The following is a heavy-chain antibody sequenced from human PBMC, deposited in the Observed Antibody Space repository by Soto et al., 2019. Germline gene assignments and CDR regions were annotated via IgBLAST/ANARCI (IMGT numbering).Heavy chain of an antibody. D-gene: IGHD3-22*01. CDR3: ARVPRPYYYDSSGYS. Sequence: QVQLQESGPGLVKPSQTLSLTCTVSGGSISSGGYYWSWIHQHPGKGLEWIGYIYYSGSTYYNPSLKRRVTISVDTSKNQFSLKLSSVTAADTAVYYCARVPRPYYYDSSGYSWGQGTLVTVSS. CDR2: IYYSGST. J-gene: IGHJ4*02. V-gene: IGHV4-31*03. CDR1: GGSISSGGYY.